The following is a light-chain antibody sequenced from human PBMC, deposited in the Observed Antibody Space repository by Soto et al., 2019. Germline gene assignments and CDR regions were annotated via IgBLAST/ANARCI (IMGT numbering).Light chain of an antibody. CDR3: QQYGSSXP. J-gene: IGKJ1*01. Sequence: EIVLTQSPGTLSLSPGERATLSCRASQSVSSSYLAWYQQKPGQAPRLLIYGASSRATGIPDRFSGSGSGTDFTLTISRLVPEEFAVYYCQQYGSSXPFXQGXKVAIK. CDR1: QSVSSSY. CDR2: GAS. V-gene: IGKV3-20*01.